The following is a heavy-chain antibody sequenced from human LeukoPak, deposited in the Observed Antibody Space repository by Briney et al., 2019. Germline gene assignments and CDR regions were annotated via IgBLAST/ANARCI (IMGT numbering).Heavy chain of an antibody. D-gene: IGHD1-26*01. V-gene: IGHV4-59*01. CDR3: ARGPSGSAWPFDY. CDR2: IYYSGST. Sequence: PSETLSLTCTVSGGSISSYYWSWIRQPPGKGPEWIGYIYYSGSTNYNPSLKSRVTISVDTSKNQFSLKLSSVTAADTAVYYCARGPSGSAWPFDYWGQGTLVTVSS. CDR1: GGSISSYY. J-gene: IGHJ4*02.